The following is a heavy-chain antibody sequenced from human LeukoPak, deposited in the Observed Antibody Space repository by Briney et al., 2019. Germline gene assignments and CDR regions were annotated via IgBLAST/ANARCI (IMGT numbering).Heavy chain of an antibody. CDR3: ARIREVTYYYYMDV. Sequence: GGSLRLSCAASGFTFSSYSMNWVRQAPGKGLEWVSSISSSSSYIYYADSVKGRFAISRDNAKNSLYLQMNSLRAEDTAVYYCARIREVTYYYYMDVWGKGTTVTVSS. V-gene: IGHV3-21*01. CDR2: ISSSSSYI. J-gene: IGHJ6*03. CDR1: GFTFSSYS.